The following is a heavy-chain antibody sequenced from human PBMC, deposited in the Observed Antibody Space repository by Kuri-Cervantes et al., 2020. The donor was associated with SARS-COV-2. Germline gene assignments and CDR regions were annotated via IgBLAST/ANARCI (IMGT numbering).Heavy chain of an antibody. D-gene: IGHD4-17*01. CDR3: ARVDGDYVDY. CDR2: IYYSGST. Sequence: ESLKISCAVYGGSFSGYYWSWIRQPPGKGLEWIGYIYYSGSTNYNPSLKSRVTISVDTSKNQFSLKLSSVTAADTAVYYCARVDGDYVDYWGQGTLVTVSS. J-gene: IGHJ4*02. V-gene: IGHV4-59*01. CDR1: GGSFSGYY.